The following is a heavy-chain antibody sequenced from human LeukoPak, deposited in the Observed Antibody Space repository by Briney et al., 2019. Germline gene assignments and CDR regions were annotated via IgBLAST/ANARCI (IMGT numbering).Heavy chain of an antibody. J-gene: IGHJ5*02. D-gene: IGHD6-13*01. CDR3: ARDPAAAGTVWLDP. CDR1: GFTFSSYS. CDR2: ITTSSSYI. V-gene: IGHV3-21*01. Sequence: GGSLRLSCVASGFTFSSYSRNWVRQAPGKGLEWISSITTSSSYIYYADSVRGRFTISRDDAKNSLYLQMNSLRAEDTAVYYCARDPAAAGTVWLDPWGQGTLVTVSS.